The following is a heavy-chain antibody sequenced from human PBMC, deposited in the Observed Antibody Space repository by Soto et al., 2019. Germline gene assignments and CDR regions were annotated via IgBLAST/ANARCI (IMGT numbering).Heavy chain of an antibody. CDR3: AKFPSYYYGSGSYYYYYYGKDV. J-gene: IGHJ6*02. V-gene: IGHV3-33*06. CDR1: GFTFSSYG. Sequence: GGSLRLSCAASGFTFSSYGMHWVRQAPGKGLEWVAVIWYDGSNKYYADSVKGRFTISRDNSKNTLYLQMNSLRAEDTAVYYCAKFPSYYYGSGSYYYYYYGKDVWGQGATVTVSS. D-gene: IGHD3-10*01. CDR2: IWYDGSNK.